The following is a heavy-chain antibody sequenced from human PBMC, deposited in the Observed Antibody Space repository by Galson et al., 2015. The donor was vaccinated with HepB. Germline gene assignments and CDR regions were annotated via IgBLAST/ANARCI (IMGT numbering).Heavy chain of an antibody. CDR2: ITDSGGGT. Sequence: SLRLSCAASGFSFTSYAMSWVRQAPGKGLEWVSGITDSGGGTFYAGSVKGRFTISRDNSKNTLYLQMNNLRAEDTALYYCAKEAAAASRPILGYWGQGTLVTVSS. J-gene: IGHJ4*02. CDR3: AKEAAAASRPILGY. CDR1: GFSFTSYA. D-gene: IGHD6-13*01. V-gene: IGHV3-23*01.